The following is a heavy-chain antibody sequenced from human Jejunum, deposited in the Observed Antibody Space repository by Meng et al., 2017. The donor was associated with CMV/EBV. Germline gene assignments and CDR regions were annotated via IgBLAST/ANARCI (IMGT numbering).Heavy chain of an antibody. Sequence: ASITSYYWSWIRQPTGKGLEWIGFVHHSGSTNYNPSLKSRLTMSVETSKNQFSLTLSSVTAADTAVYYCARDSYSHGSGSYNWFDLWGQGTLVTVSS. D-gene: IGHD3-10*01. CDR3: ARDSYSHGSGSYNWFDL. CDR1: ASITSYY. V-gene: IGHV4-59*01. J-gene: IGHJ5*02. CDR2: VHHSGST.